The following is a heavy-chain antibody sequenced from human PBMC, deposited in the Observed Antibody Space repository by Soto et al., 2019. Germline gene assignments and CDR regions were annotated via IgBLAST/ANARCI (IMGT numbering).Heavy chain of an antibody. CDR3: ATPLGPDYRVRLTGYGMDV. D-gene: IGHD4-4*01. Sequence: SETLSLTCHVSGGSISSSSYYWAWIRQPPGKGLEWIGSTFYSGSPYYNPSLKSRAAIYVDTSKNQFSLQLYSVTAADTAVYYFATPLGPDYRVRLTGYGMDVWGQGTTVT. V-gene: IGHV4-39*01. J-gene: IGHJ6*02. CDR1: GGSISSSSYY. CDR2: TFYSGSP.